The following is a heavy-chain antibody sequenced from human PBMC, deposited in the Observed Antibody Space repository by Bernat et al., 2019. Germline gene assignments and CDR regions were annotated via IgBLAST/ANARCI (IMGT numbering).Heavy chain of an antibody. CDR2: ISAYNGNT. CDR1: GYTFTNYG. Sequence: QVQLVQSGAEVKKPGASVKVSCKASGYTFTNYGISWVRQAPGQGLEWMGWISAYNGNTNYAQKLQGRVTMTTDTSTSTAYMELRSLRSDDTAVYYCARDRTRYFDWLLPNYFDYWGQGTLVTVSS. CDR3: ARDRTRYFDWLLPNYFDY. V-gene: IGHV1-18*01. D-gene: IGHD3-9*01. J-gene: IGHJ4*02.